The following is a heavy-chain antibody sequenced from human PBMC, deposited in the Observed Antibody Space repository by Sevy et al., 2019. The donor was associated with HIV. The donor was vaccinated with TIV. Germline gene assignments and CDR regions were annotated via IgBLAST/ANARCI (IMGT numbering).Heavy chain of an antibody. J-gene: IGHJ3*02. CDR3: AREGYSSGWHDAFDI. V-gene: IGHV3-30-3*01. CDR1: GFTFSSYA. D-gene: IGHD6-19*01. Sequence: GGSLRLSCVASGFTFSSYAMHWVRQAPGKGLEWVAVISYDGSNKYYADSVKGRFTISRDNSKNTLYLQMNSLRAEDTAVYYCAREGYSSGWHDAFDIWGQGTMVTVSS. CDR2: ISYDGSNK.